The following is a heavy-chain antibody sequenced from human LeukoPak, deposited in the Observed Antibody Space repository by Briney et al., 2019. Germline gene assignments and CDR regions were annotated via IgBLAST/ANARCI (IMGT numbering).Heavy chain of an antibody. CDR3: AKDYRGVVVIFGFDY. CDR1: GFTFSSYA. Sequence: GGPLRLSCAASGFTFSSYAMSWVRQAPGKGLEWVSAISGSGGSTYYADSVKGRFTISRDNSKNTLYLQMNSLRAEDTAVYYCAKDYRGVVVIFGFDYWGQGTLVTVSS. CDR2: ISGSGGST. J-gene: IGHJ4*02. D-gene: IGHD3-22*01. V-gene: IGHV3-23*01.